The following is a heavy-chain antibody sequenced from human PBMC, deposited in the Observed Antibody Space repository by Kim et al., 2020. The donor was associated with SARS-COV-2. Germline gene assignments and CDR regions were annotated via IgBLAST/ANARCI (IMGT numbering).Heavy chain of an antibody. Sequence: GGSLRLSCAASGFTFGSYDMHWVRQAPGKGLEWVSAIGTAGDTYYQASVKGRFTISRENAKNSLYLQLNSLRAGDTAVYYCARVRPRIAVAGYYYYYGMDVWGQGTTVTVPS. V-gene: IGHV3-13*04. D-gene: IGHD6-19*01. CDR1: GFTFGSYD. CDR2: IGTAGDT. CDR3: ARVRPRIAVAGYYYYYGMDV. J-gene: IGHJ6*02.